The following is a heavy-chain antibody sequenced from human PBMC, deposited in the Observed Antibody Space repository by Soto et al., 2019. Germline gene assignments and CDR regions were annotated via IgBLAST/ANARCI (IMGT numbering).Heavy chain of an antibody. CDR1: GYTFTSYY. J-gene: IGHJ6*02. CDR2: INPSGGST. V-gene: IGHV1-46*01. CDR3: ASQKKAALLYYYYYYGMDV. D-gene: IGHD6-13*01. Sequence: GASVKVSCKASGYTFTSYYMHWVRQAPGQGLEWMGIINPSGGSTSYAQKFQGRVTMTRDTSTSTVYMELSSLRSEDTAVYYCASQKKAALLYYYYYYGMDVWGQGTTVTVSS.